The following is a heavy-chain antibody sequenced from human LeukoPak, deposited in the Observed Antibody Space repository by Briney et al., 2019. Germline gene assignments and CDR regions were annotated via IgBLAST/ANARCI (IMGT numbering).Heavy chain of an antibody. CDR3: ARDTTLDYGDYDAFDI. D-gene: IGHD4-17*01. CDR1: GDSVSSNSAA. V-gene: IGHV6-1*01. J-gene: IGHJ3*02. CDR2: TYYRSKWYN. Sequence: SQTPSLTCAISGDSVSSNSAAWNWIRQSPSRGLEWLGRTYYRSKWYNDYAVSVKSRITINPDTSKNQFSLQLNSVTPEDTAVYYCARDTTLDYGDYDAFDIWGQGTMVTVSS.